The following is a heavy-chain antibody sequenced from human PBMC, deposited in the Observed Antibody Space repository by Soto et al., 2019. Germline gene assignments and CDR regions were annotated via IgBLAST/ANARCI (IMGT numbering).Heavy chain of an antibody. CDR1: GFTFSSYW. J-gene: IGHJ6*02. V-gene: IGHV3-7*03. Sequence: EVQLVESGGGLVQPGGSLRLSCAASGFTFSSYWMSWVRQAPGKGLEWVANIKQDGSEKYYVDSVKGRFTISRDNAKNSLYLQMNSLRAEDTAVYYCARETSDYSNYEDSRYYYGMDVWGQGTTVTVSS. CDR3: ARETSDYSNYEDSRYYYGMDV. D-gene: IGHD4-4*01. CDR2: IKQDGSEK.